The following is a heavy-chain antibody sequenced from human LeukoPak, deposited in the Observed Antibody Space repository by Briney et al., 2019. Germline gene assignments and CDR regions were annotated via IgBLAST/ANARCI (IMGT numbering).Heavy chain of an antibody. J-gene: IGHJ4*02. D-gene: IGHD1-14*01. CDR2: IKQDGSEK. Sequence: GGSLRLSCAASGFTFSNYWLTWVRQAPGQGLEWVANIKQDGSEKHYVDSVKGRFTISRDNAKNSLYLQMNSLRAEDTAVYYCARGHGTHYFDYWGQGTLVTISS. V-gene: IGHV3-7*03. CDR1: GFTFSNYW. CDR3: ARGHGTHYFDY.